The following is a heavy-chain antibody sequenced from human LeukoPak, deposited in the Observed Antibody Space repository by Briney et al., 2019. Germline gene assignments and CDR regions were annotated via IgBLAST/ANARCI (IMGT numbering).Heavy chain of an antibody. J-gene: IGHJ4*02. D-gene: IGHD6-25*01. V-gene: IGHV5-51*01. Sequence: GESLKISCRGSGYTFINHWIAWVRQRPGNGLEWMGIIYPGDSGTRYSPSFQGQVTISADKSISTAYLQWSSLKASDTAMYYCARHMRLGFDYWGQGTLVTVSS. CDR1: GYTFINHW. CDR3: ARHMRLGFDY. CDR2: IYPGDSGT.